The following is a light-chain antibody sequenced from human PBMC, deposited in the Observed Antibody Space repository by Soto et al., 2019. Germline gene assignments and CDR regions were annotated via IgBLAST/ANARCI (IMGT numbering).Light chain of an antibody. Sequence: SPITVSPTALSTSVGVTHTVTCRARQSVSGWLAWYQQKPGEAPKLLIYDASALPRGVPSRFSGSGSGTKFTLTIASLQPDDFATYYCQQYETFSGTFGPGTKVDI. CDR3: QQYETFSGT. V-gene: IGKV1-5*01. CDR2: DAS. J-gene: IGKJ1*01. CDR1: QSVSGW.